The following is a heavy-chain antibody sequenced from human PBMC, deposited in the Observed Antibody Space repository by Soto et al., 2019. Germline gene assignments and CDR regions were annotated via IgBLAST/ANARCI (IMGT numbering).Heavy chain of an antibody. J-gene: IGHJ6*02. Sequence: GGSLRLSCAASGFTFSSYSMNWVRQAPGKGLEWVSYISSSSSTIYYADSVKGRFTISRDNAKNSLYLQMNSLRDEDTAVYYCARTTTGYSRSWYLIYGMDVWGQGTTVTVSS. D-gene: IGHD6-13*01. CDR2: ISSSSSTI. CDR1: GFTFSSYS. CDR3: ARTTTGYSRSWYLIYGMDV. V-gene: IGHV3-48*02.